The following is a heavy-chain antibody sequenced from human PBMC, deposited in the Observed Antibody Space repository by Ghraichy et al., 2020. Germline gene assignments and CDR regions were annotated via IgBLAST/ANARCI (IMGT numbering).Heavy chain of an antibody. D-gene: IGHD3-10*01. J-gene: IGHJ4*02. CDR3: ARGLAPFVGSYSRPYYIDY. CDR1: GGSFSGYY. CDR2: VNHSGST. Sequence: SETLSLTCAVYGGSFSGYYWSWIRQPPGKGLEWIGEVNHSGSTNYNPSLKSRVTISVDTSKNQFSLKLSSVTAADTAVYYCARGLAPFVGSYSRPYYIDYWGQGTLVTVSS. V-gene: IGHV4-34*01.